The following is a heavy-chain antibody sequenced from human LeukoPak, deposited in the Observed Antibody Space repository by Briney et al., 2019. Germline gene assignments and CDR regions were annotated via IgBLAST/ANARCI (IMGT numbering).Heavy chain of an antibody. J-gene: IGHJ4*02. Sequence: TGGSLRLSCAASGFTFSSYSMNWVRQAPGKGLEWVSSISSSSSYIYYADSVKGRFTISRDNAKNPLYLQMNSLRAEDTAVYYCARDVTYYYDSSGYQYWGQGTLVTVSS. D-gene: IGHD3-22*01. CDR1: GFTFSSYS. CDR3: ARDVTYYYDSSGYQY. CDR2: ISSSSSYI. V-gene: IGHV3-21*01.